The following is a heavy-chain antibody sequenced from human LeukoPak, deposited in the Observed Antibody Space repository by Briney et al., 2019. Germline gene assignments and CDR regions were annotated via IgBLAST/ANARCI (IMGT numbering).Heavy chain of an antibody. V-gene: IGHV3-15*01. J-gene: IGHJ4*02. CDR3: TTDLGTYYHGSQRLIPIDY. CDR2: IKSKTDGETT. CDR1: GFTFTNAW. Sequence: GGSLRLSCVDAGFTFTNAWMSWVRQAPGKGLEWIGRIKSKTDGETTNYAEPVRGRFTISRDDSKSAVYLQMNSLKIEDTAVYYCTTDLGTYYHGSQRLIPIDYWGQGTLVTVSS. D-gene: IGHD3-10*01.